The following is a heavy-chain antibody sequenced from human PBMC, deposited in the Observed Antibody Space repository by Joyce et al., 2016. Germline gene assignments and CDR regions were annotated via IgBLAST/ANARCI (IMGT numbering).Heavy chain of an antibody. V-gene: IGHV1-69*04. D-gene: IGHD2/OR15-2a*01. Sequence: VQLVQSGAEVKKPGSSVKVSCKVSGGNFYDYTITWVRQAPGQWLEWMGRIIPIVGVANYARKFRGRGALTADKSTATAYLELNSLRLDDTAMFFCTRGRIEYSKTFNAYDIWGQGTMVTVSS. J-gene: IGHJ3*02. CDR3: TRGRIEYSKTFNAYDI. CDR1: GGNFYDYT. CDR2: IIPIVGVA.